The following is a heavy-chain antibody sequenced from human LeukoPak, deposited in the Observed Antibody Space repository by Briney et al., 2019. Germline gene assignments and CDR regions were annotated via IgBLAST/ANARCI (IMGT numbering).Heavy chain of an antibody. CDR2: INPNSGGT. Sequence: ASVKVSCKASGYTITGYYMHWVRQAPGQGLEWMGWINPNSGGTNYPQKFQGRVTMTMDTSTSTVYMELSSLRSEDTAVYYCAGGTTNTKGAFDMWGQGTMVTVSS. D-gene: IGHD2-8*01. CDR1: GYTITGYY. CDR3: AGGTTNTKGAFDM. V-gene: IGHV1-2*02. J-gene: IGHJ3*02.